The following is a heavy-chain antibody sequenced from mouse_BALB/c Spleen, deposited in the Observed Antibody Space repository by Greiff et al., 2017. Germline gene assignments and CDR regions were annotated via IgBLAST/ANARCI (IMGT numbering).Heavy chain of an antibody. CDR3: ARRGHYYDAMDY. J-gene: IGHJ4*01. D-gene: IGHD1-2*01. V-gene: IGHV1-18*01. CDR2: INPNNGGT. Sequence: EVQLQQSGPELVKPGASVKIPCKASGYTFTDYNMDWVKQSHGKSLEWIGDINPNNGGTIYNQKFKGKATLTVDKSSSTAYMELRSLTSEDTAVYYCARRGHYYDAMDYWGQGTSVTVSS. CDR1: GYTFTDYN.